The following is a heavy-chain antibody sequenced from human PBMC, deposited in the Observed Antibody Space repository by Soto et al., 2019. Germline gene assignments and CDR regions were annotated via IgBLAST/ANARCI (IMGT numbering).Heavy chain of an antibody. CDR3: ARIGGYHGPLDS. CDR2: TYHRGST. V-gene: IGHV4-59*01. CDR1: GFSISSYF. Sequence: XETLSLTCSVSGFSISSYFWSWIRQAPGMGLDWIGYTYHRGSTNYSPSLKSRVAISLDTSEKQVPLKVNFVTAADAAVFYCARIGGYHGPLDSWGQGTPVTVSS. J-gene: IGHJ4*02. D-gene: IGHD6-25*01.